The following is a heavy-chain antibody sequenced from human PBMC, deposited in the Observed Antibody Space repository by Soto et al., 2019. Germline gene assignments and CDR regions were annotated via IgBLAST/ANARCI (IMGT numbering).Heavy chain of an antibody. CDR3: ASGGLYPRSSYSYGMDV. J-gene: IGHJ6*02. V-gene: IGHV1-69*01. Sequence: QVQLVQSGAEVKKPGSSVKVSCKASGGTFSTYSISWVRQAPGQGLEWMGGSPPIFGTSKYAQNFQGRVTITADESMITAYMELSSLISDYTAVYYCASGGLYPRSSYSYGMDVWGQGTTVTVSS. CDR1: GGTFSTYS. CDR2: SPPIFGTS. D-gene: IGHD3-16*01.